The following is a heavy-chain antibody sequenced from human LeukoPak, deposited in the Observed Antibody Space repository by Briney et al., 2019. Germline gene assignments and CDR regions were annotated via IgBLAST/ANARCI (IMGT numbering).Heavy chain of an antibody. CDR3: AGTVDTAMVGNY. D-gene: IGHD5-18*01. CDR1: GGPISSDY. Sequence: SETLSLTCTVSGGPISSDYWTWIRQSPGKGLEWIGYMDYTGTTKYNPALKSRISISVDTSKSQFSLRLNSVTAADTAVYYCAGTVDTAMVGNYWGQGTLVTVSS. CDR2: MDYTGTT. J-gene: IGHJ4*02. V-gene: IGHV4-59*01.